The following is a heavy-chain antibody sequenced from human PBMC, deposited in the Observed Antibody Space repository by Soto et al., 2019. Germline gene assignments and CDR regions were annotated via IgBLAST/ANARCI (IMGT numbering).Heavy chain of an antibody. CDR2: IYSGGST. CDR3: ARSRYYYGSGSYPNNYYFDY. CDR1: GFTVSSNY. D-gene: IGHD3-10*01. V-gene: IGHV3-53*02. Sequence: EVQLVETGGGLIQPGGSLRLSCAASGFTVSSNYMSWVRQAPGKGLEWVSVIYSGGSTYYADSVKVRFTISRDNSKITLYLQMNSLRAEDTAVYYCARSRYYYGSGSYPNNYYFDYWGQGTLVTVSS. J-gene: IGHJ4*02.